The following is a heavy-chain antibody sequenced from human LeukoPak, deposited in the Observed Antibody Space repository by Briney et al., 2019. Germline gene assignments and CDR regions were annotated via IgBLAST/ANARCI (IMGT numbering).Heavy chain of an antibody. D-gene: IGHD1-7*01. J-gene: IGHJ4*02. CDR3: ARKEGENYAFDY. CDR2: ISTRGGTT. V-gene: IGHV3-23*01. CDR1: GFTFNNYA. Sequence: QPGGSLRLSCAASGFTFNNYAMSWVRQAPGKGLEWVSAISTRGGTTYYADSVKGRSTISRDNTNNTLHLQINSLRDEDTAVYYCARKEGENYAFDYWGQGTLSPSPQ.